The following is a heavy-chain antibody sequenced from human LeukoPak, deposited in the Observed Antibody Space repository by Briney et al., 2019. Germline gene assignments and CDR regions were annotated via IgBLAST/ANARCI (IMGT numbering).Heavy chain of an antibody. J-gene: IGHJ4*02. CDR2: IWYDGSNK. CDR3: AKDQKEAARPEYYFDY. Sequence: GGSLRLSCVASGFSFSINAMIWVRQAPGKGLEWVAVIWYDGSNKYYADSVKGRFTISRDNSKNTLYLQMNSLRAEDTAVYYCAKDQKEAARPEYYFDYWGQGTLVTVSS. V-gene: IGHV3-33*06. CDR1: GFSFSINA. D-gene: IGHD6-6*01.